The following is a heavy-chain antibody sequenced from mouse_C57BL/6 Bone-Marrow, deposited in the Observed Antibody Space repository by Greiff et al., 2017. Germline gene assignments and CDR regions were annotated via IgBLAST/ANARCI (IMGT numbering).Heavy chain of an antibody. CDR1: GFTFSSYA. J-gene: IGHJ4*01. CDR3: TRDQRTIVTHYYAMDY. D-gene: IGHD2-5*01. Sequence: DVQLVESGEGLVKPGGSLKLSCAASGFTFSSYAMSWVRQTPEKRLEWVAYISSGGDYIYYADTVKGRFTISRDNARNTLYLQMSSLKSEDTAMYYCTRDQRTIVTHYYAMDYWGQGTSVTVSS. CDR2: ISSGGDYI. V-gene: IGHV5-9-1*02.